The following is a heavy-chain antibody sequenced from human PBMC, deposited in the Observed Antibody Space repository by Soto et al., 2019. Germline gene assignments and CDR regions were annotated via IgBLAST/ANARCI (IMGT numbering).Heavy chain of an antibody. Sequence: QVQLVESGGGVVQPGTSLRLSCVGSGFTFRSYVIHWVRQAPGKGLEGVALTSYDGSNNFYGDSVKGRFTISRHNSRNTVELQMYSLRFEDTALYYCARWGTTGGLDVWGQGTLVSVSS. CDR2: TSYDGSNN. CDR1: GFTFRSYV. D-gene: IGHD3-16*01. CDR3: ARWGTTGGLDV. J-gene: IGHJ4*02. V-gene: IGHV3-33*05.